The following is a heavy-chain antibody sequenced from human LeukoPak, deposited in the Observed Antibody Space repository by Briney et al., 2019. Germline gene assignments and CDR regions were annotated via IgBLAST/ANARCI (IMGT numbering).Heavy chain of an antibody. CDR1: GYIFTNYW. CDR3: ARPSTVGIADAITM. D-gene: IGHD4-11*01. Sequence: GESLKISCKGSGYIFTNYWIAWVRQMPGKGLEWMGIVYPGDSQTIYGPSFQGQVTISADKSINTAYLQWSSLKASDTAMYYCARPSTVGIADAITMWGQGTMVTVSS. V-gene: IGHV5-51*01. J-gene: IGHJ3*02. CDR2: VYPGDSQT.